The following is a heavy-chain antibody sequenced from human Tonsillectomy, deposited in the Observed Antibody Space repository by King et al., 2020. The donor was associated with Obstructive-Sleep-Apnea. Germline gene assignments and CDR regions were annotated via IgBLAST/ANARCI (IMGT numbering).Heavy chain of an antibody. CDR3: ASSSDILTGYYTNY. CDR2: IYHSGST. D-gene: IGHD3-9*01. CDR1: GSSISSGYY. V-gene: IGHV4-38-2*02. J-gene: IGHJ4*02. Sequence: VQLQESGPGLVKPSETLSLTCTVSGSSISSGYYWGWIRQPPGKGLEWIGSIYHSGSTYYNPSLKSRVTISVDTSMNQFSLKLSSVTAADTAVYYCASSSDILTGYYTNYWGQGTLVTVSS.